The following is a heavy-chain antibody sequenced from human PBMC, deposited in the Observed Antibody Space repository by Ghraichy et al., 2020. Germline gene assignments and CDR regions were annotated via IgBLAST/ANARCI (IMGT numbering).Heavy chain of an antibody. J-gene: IGHJ6*02. V-gene: IGHV3-66*01. D-gene: IGHD3-3*01. CDR3: AREEWADFWSGYSASYYYGMDV. CDR1: GFTVSSNY. Sequence: LSLTCAASGFTVSSNYMSWVRQAPGKGLEWVSVIYSGGSTYYADSVKGRFTISRDNSKNTLYLQMNSLRAEDTAVYYCAREEWADFWSGYSASYYYGMDVWGQGTTVTVSS. CDR2: IYSGGST.